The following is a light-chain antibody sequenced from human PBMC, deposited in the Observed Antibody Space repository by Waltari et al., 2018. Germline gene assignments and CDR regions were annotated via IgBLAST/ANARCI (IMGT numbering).Light chain of an antibody. CDR3: QQRTNWPLT. J-gene: IGKJ4*01. CDR2: DAS. Sequence: CRASPSATYFVTGFQQKPGQAPRLLIYDASNRDTGIPARFSGSGSGTDFTLTISSLEPEDFAVYYCQQRTNWPLTFGGGTKVEIK. V-gene: IGKV3-11*01. CDR1: PSATYF.